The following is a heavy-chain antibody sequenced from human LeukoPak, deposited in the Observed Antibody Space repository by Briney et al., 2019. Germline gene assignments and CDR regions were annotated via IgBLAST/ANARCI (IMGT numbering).Heavy chain of an antibody. CDR1: GFTFSSHW. D-gene: IGHD3-10*01. J-gene: IGHJ4*02. V-gene: IGHV3-30*03. Sequence: GGSLRLSCAASGFTFSSHWMTWVRQAPGKGLEWVAVISNDGSNEDYGDSVKGRFTISRDNSKNTLFLQMNSLRAEDTAVYYCASGGVVINFDFWGQGTLVTVSS. CDR3: ASGGVVINFDF. CDR2: ISNDGSNE.